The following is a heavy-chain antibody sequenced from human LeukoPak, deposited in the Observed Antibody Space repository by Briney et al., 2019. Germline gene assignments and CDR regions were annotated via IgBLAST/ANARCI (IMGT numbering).Heavy chain of an antibody. CDR2: IKQDGSEK. D-gene: IGHD1-26*01. V-gene: IGHV3-7*01. CDR1: GGSISSGGYY. Sequence: ETLSLTCTVSGGSISSGGYYWSWVRQAPGKGLEWVANIKQDGSEKYYVDSVKGRFTISRDNAKNSLYLQMNSLRAEDTAVYYCAREGEEAYYFDYWGQGTLVTVSS. J-gene: IGHJ4*02. CDR3: AREGEEAYYFDY.